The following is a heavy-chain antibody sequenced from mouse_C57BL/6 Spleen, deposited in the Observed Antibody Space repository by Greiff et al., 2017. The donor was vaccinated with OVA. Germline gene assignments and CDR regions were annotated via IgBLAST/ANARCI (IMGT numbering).Heavy chain of an antibody. J-gene: IGHJ1*03. D-gene: IGHD1-1*01. CDR3: ARRTVGWYFDV. CDR2: IDPSDSYT. Sequence: QVQLQQPGAELVKPGASVKLSCKASGYTFTSYWMQWVKQRPGQGLEWIGEIDPSDSYTNYNQKFKGKATLTVDTSSSTAYMQLSNLTSEDAAVYYCARRTVGWYFDVWGTGTTVTVSS. CDR1: GYTFTSYW. V-gene: IGHV1-50*01.